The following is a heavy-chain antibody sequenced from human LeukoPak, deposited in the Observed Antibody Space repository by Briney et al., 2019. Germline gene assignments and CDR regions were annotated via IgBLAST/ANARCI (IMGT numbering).Heavy chain of an antibody. D-gene: IGHD3-22*01. V-gene: IGHV1-2*02. Sequence: ASVKVSCKASGYTFTGYYMHWVRQAPGQGLEWMGWINPNSGGTNYGQKFQGRVTMTRDTSISIVYMELSRLRSDDTAVYYCARGPSDSSGYYYEGDAFDIWGQGTVVTVSS. CDR2: INPNSGGT. J-gene: IGHJ3*02. CDR1: GYTFTGYY. CDR3: ARGPSDSSGYYYEGDAFDI.